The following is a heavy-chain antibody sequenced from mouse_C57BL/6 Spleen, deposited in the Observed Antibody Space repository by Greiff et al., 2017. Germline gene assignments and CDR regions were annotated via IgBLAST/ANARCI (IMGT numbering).Heavy chain of an antibody. D-gene: IGHD1-1*01. CDR2: IWWNDDK. CDR3: ARTYYYGSSWFAY. CDR1: GFSLSTSNMG. V-gene: IGHV8-5*01. Sequence: QVTLKVSGPGILQPSQTLSLTCSFSGFSLSTSNMGIGWIRQPSGKGLEWLALIWWNDDKYYNPSLKSRLTISKDTSNNPVFLKITSVDTAVTATYDCARTYYYGSSWFAYWGHGTLVTVSA. J-gene: IGHJ3*01.